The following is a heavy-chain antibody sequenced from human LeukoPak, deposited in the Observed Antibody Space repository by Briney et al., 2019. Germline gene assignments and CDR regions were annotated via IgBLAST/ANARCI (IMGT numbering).Heavy chain of an antibody. Sequence: RGSLRLSCAASGFTFSSYAMSWVRQAPGKGLEWVSAISGSGGSTYYADSVKGRFTISRDNSKNTLYLQMNSLRAEDTAVYYCAKFSREEEYYFDYWGQGTLVTVSS. D-gene: IGHD3-10*01. J-gene: IGHJ4*02. CDR3: AKFSREEEYYFDY. CDR1: GFTFSSYA. V-gene: IGHV3-23*01. CDR2: ISGSGGST.